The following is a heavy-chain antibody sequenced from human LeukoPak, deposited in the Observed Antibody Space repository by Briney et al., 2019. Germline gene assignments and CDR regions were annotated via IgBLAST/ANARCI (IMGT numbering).Heavy chain of an antibody. J-gene: IGHJ4*02. CDR2: ISGSGGST. CDR3: AKDFGGWFGEFDY. V-gene: IGHV3-23*01. Sequence: PGGSLRLSCAASGFTFSSYAMSWVRQAPGKGLEWVSAISGSGGSTYYADSVKGRFTISRDNSKNTLYMQMNSLRAEDTAVYYCAKDFGGWFGEFDYWGQGTLVTVSS. CDR1: GFTFSSYA. D-gene: IGHD3-10*01.